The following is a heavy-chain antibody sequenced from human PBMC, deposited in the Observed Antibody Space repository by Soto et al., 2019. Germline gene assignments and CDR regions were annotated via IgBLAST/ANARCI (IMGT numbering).Heavy chain of an antibody. CDR3: AKQQTGPAGRYYYYYGMDV. Sequence: GGSLRLSCAASGFTFSSYGMHWVRQAPGKGLAWVAVISYDGSNKYYADSVKGRFTISRDNSKNTLYLQMNSLRAEDTAVYYCAKQQTGPAGRYYYYYGMDVWGQGTTVTVSS. V-gene: IGHV3-30*18. J-gene: IGHJ6*02. CDR1: GFTFSSYG. CDR2: ISYDGSNK.